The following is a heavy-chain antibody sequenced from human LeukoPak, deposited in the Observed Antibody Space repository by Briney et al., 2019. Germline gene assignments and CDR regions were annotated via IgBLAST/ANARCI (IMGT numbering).Heavy chain of an antibody. V-gene: IGHV3-23*01. CDR3: AKEKRGPFDY. D-gene: IGHD3-10*01. J-gene: IGHJ4*02. CDR2: ISGSGGST. CDR1: GFTFRNYW. Sequence: PGGSLRLSCAASGFTFRNYWMSWVRQAPGNGLEWVSAISGSGGSTYYADSVKGRFTISRDNSKNTLYLQMNSLRAEDTAVYYCAKEKRGPFDYWGQGTLVTVSS.